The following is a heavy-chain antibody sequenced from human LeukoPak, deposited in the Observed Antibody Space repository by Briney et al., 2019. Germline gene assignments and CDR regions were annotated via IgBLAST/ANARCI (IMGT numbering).Heavy chain of an antibody. CDR3: ARGVGGGGIAVANDY. Sequence: PGGSLRLSCAASGFTFSSYAMHWVRQAPGKGLEWVAVISYDGSNKYYADSVKGRFTISRDNSKNTLYLQMNSLRAEDTAVYYCARGVGGGGIAVANDYWGQGTLVTVSS. V-gene: IGHV3-30-3*01. D-gene: IGHD6-19*01. CDR2: ISYDGSNK. J-gene: IGHJ4*02. CDR1: GFTFSSYA.